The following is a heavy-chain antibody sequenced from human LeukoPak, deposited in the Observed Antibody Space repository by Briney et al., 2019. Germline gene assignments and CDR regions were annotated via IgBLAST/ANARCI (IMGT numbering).Heavy chain of an antibody. CDR1: GGSISSYY. CDR3: ARDLRNLGATTHDAFDI. J-gene: IGHJ3*02. D-gene: IGHD1-26*01. Sequence: PSETLSLTCTVSGGSISSYYWSWIRQPPGKGLEWIGYIYYSGSTYYNPSLKSRVTISVDTSKNQFSLKLSSVTAADTAVYYCARDLRNLGATTHDAFDIWGQGTMVTVSS. CDR2: IYYSGST. V-gene: IGHV4-59*12.